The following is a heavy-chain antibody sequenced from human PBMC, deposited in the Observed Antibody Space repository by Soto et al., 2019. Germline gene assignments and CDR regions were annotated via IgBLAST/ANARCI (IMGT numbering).Heavy chain of an antibody. J-gene: IGHJ4*02. CDR2: ISYDGSNK. CDR3: GKFFLIVGSTDY. CDR1: GFTFSSYG. V-gene: IGHV3-30*18. Sequence: QVQLVESGGGVVQPGRSLRLSCAASGFTFSSYGMHWVRQAPGKGLEWVAVISYDGSNKYYADSVKGRFTISRDNSKNALFLQMNRPRGEDKAVYYRGKFFLIVGSTDYWGQGTLVTVSS. D-gene: IGHD1-26*01.